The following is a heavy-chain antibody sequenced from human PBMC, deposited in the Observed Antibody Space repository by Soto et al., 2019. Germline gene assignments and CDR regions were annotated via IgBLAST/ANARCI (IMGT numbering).Heavy chain of an antibody. J-gene: IGHJ4*02. D-gene: IGHD5-12*01. CDR1: GYAFTTYG. Sequence: QVHLVQSGAEVKKPGASVKVSCKGSGYAFTTYGISWVRQAPGQGLEWMGWISAYNGNRKYAQKFQGRVTMTTDTSTSTAYMELRSLRSDDTAVYYCARDLGGFPDYWGQGTLVTVSS. CDR3: ARDLGGFPDY. CDR2: ISAYNGNR. V-gene: IGHV1-18*01.